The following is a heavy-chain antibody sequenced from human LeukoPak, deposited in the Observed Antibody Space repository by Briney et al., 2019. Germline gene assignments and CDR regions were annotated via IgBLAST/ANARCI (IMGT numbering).Heavy chain of an antibody. J-gene: IGHJ6*02. CDR2: ISSSGSTI. CDR3: AREAYCSSTSCLHYYYGMDV. V-gene: IGHV3-48*03. CDR1: GFTFSSYE. Sequence: PGGSLRLSCAASGFTFSSYEMNWVRQAPGKGLEWVSYISSSGSTIYYADSVKGRFTFSRDNAKNSLYLQMNSLRAEDTAVYYCAREAYCSSTSCLHYYYGMDVWGQGTTVTVSS. D-gene: IGHD2-2*01.